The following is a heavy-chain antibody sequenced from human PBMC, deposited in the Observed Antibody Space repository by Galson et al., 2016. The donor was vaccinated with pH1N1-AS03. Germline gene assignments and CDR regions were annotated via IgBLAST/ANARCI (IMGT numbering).Heavy chain of an antibody. CDR2: INHSGST. CDR1: GGSFGGYY. V-gene: IGHV4-34*01. J-gene: IGHJ6*02. D-gene: IGHD3-16*02. CDR3: AAYRPLRPGVLDV. Sequence: TLSLTCAVYGGSFGGYYWNWIRQPPGKGLEWIGEINHSGSTNYNPSLKSRVTISVDTSKNQFSLKLSSVTAADTAVYYCAAYRPLRPGVLDVWGQGTTVIVSS.